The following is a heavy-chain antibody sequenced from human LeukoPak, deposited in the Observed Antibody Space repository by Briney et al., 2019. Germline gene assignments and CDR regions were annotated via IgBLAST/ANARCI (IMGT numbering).Heavy chain of an antibody. CDR2: ISSDGSWT. Sequence: GGSLRLSCAASGNYWMHWVRQAPGKGLVWVSHISSDGSWTGYADSVKGRFTISKDNAKNTVYLQMNSLRAEDTAVYYCAIIPRATAGPSARSPFHYWGQGTLVTVSS. CDR3: AIIPRATAGPSARSPFHY. D-gene: IGHD6-13*01. J-gene: IGHJ4*02. V-gene: IGHV3-74*01. CDR1: GNYW.